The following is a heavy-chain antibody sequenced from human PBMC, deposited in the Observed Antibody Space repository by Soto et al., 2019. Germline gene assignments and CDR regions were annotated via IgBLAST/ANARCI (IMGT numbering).Heavy chain of an antibody. D-gene: IGHD3-3*01. CDR2: ISAYDGKT. Sequence: ASVKVSCKASGYTFTSYGISWVRQAPGQGLELMGWISAYDGKTTYEEKFQGRVTMTTDTSTSTAYMELRSLRSDDTAIYYYARDPHEFWTSYWFDPWGQGTPVTVSS. J-gene: IGHJ5*02. CDR1: GYTFTSYG. CDR3: ARDPHEFWTSYWFDP. V-gene: IGHV1-18*04.